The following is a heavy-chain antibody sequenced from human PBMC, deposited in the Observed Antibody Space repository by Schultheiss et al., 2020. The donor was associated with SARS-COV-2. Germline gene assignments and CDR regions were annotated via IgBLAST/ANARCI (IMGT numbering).Heavy chain of an antibody. D-gene: IGHD3-22*01. CDR2: IRSKANSYAT. V-gene: IGHV3-73*01. Sequence: GGSLRLSCAASGFTFSNAWMSWVRQASGKGLEWVGRIRSKANSYATAYAASVKGRFTISRDDSKNTAYLQMNSLKTEDTAVYYCTSPDRSYDAFDIWGQGTMVTVSS. CDR3: TSPDRSYDAFDI. J-gene: IGHJ3*02. CDR1: GFTFSNAW.